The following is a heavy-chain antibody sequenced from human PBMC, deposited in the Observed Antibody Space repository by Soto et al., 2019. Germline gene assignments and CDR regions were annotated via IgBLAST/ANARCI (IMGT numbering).Heavy chain of an antibody. Sequence: ETLSLTCTVSSGSINNYYWSWIRQPPGKGLEFIGYIYYAGTTTYNPSLKSRVTISVDTSKNQFSLKLSSVTAADTAVYYCARHRKNFVGVTAHDYYYYGMDLWGQGTTVTVSS. CDR3: ARHRKNFVGVTAHDYYYYGMDL. CDR2: IYYAGTT. J-gene: IGHJ6*02. V-gene: IGHV4-59*08. CDR1: SGSINNYY. D-gene: IGHD2-21*02.